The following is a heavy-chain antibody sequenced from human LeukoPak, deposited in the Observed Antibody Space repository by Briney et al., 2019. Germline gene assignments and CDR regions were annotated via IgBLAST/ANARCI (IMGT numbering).Heavy chain of an antibody. CDR2: IYYSGST. D-gene: IGHD6-19*01. Sequence: SETLSLTCTVSGGSISSGSYYWSWIRQPAGKGLEWIGYIYYSGSTNYNPSLKSRVTISVDTSKNQFSLKLSSVTAADTAVYYCARAAVAGTHFDYWGQGTLVTVSS. J-gene: IGHJ4*02. CDR1: GGSISSGSYY. CDR3: ARAAVAGTHFDY. V-gene: IGHV4-61*01.